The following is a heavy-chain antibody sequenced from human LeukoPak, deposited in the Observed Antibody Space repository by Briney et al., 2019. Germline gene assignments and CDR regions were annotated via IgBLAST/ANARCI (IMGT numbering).Heavy chain of an antibody. CDR2: ISYDGSNK. CDR1: GFTFSSYG. Sequence: GGSLRLSCAASGFTFSSYGMHWVRQAPGKGXEWVAVISYDGSNKYYADSVKGRFTISRDNSKNTLYLQMNSLRAEDTAVYYCAKGLVAATYYYYGMDVWGQGTTVTVSS. J-gene: IGHJ6*02. V-gene: IGHV3-30*18. D-gene: IGHD2-15*01. CDR3: AKGLVAATYYYYGMDV.